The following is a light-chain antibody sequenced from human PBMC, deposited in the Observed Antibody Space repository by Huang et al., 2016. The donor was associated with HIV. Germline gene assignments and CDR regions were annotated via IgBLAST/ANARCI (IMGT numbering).Light chain of an antibody. J-gene: IGKJ2*01. CDR2: AAS. V-gene: IGKV3-20*01. CDR3: HQYGTSPYT. Sequence: EVLLTQSPGTLSSSPGERVTVSCRASQSLSPSFVAWYQQRPGQAPRLLIYAASTRASGIPDRFSGSGSGTDFTLTISRLEPSDFALYYCHQYGTSPYTFGQGTNLDVK. CDR1: QSLSPSF.